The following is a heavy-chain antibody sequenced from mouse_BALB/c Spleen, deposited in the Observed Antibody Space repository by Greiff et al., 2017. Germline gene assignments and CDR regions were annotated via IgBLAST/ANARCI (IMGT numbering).Heavy chain of an antibody. D-gene: IGHD4-1*02. CDR2: INPSNGGT. V-gene: IGHV1S81*02. J-gene: IGHJ2*01. CDR1: GYTFTSYY. Sequence: QVQLQQSGAELVKPGASVKLSCKASGYTFTSYYMYWVKQRPGQGLEWIGGINPSNGGTNFNEKFKSKATLTVDKSSSTAYMQLSSLTSEDSAVYYCTRSTGHFDYWGQGTTLTVSS. CDR3: TRSTGHFDY.